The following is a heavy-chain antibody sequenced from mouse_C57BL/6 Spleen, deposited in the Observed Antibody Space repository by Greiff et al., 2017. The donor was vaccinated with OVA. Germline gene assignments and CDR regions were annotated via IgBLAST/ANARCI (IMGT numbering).Heavy chain of an antibody. D-gene: IGHD1-1*01. CDR2: IYPSDSET. V-gene: IGHV1-61*01. Sequence: VQLQQPGAELVRPGSSVKLSCKASGFTFTSYWMDWVKQRPGQGLEWIGNIYPSDSETHYNQKFKDKATLTVDKSSSTAYMQLSSLTSEDSAVYYCAREVDYYGSSFAYWGQGTLVTVSA. CDR1: GFTFTSYW. J-gene: IGHJ3*01. CDR3: AREVDYYGSSFAY.